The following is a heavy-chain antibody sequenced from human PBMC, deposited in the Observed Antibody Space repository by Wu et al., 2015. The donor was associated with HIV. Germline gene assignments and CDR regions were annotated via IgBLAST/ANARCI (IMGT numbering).Heavy chain of an antibody. V-gene: IGHV1-69*13. J-gene: IGHJ4*02. CDR3: ASTPRLPGYSSGWTVIDY. Sequence: QVQLVQSGAEVKKPGSSVKVSCKASGGTFSSYAISWVRQAPGQGLEWMGRIIPIFGTANYAQKFQGRVTITADESTSTAYMELSSLRSEDTAVYYCASTPRLPGYSSGWTVIDYWGQGTLVTVSS. CDR1: GGTFSSYA. D-gene: IGHD6-19*01. CDR2: IIPIFGTA.